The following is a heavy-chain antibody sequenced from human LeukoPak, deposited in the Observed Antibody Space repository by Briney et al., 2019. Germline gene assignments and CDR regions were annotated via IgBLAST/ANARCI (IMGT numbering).Heavy chain of an antibody. D-gene: IGHD1-14*01. J-gene: IGHJ2*01. Sequence: SETLSLTCTVSGGSVSSNIYYWNWIRQPPGKELEWIGYIYYSGSTNYNPSLKSRVTISVDTSKNQFSLKLSSVTAADTAVYYCAQANPGWYFDLWGRGTLVTVSS. CDR3: AQANPGWYFDL. V-gene: IGHV4-61*01. CDR2: IYYSGST. CDR1: GGSVSSNIYY.